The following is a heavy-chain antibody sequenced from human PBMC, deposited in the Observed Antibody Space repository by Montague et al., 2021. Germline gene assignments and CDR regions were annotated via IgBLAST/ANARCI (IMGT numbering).Heavy chain of an antibody. CDR2: INHSGGF. Sequence: SETLSLTCEVYGGSFIGNSWSWIRQAPGKGPEWIGSINHSGGFGYRPSLKSRATLSVDTSKRQFSLKLSSVTAADTAVYYGVVTPSLYYHGMDVWGQGTTVTVSS. D-gene: IGHD4-23*01. CDR3: VVTPSLYYHGMDV. CDR1: GGSFIGNS. J-gene: IGHJ6*02. V-gene: IGHV4-34*01.